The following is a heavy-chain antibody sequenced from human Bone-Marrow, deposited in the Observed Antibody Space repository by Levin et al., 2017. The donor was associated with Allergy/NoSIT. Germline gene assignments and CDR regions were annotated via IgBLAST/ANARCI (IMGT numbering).Heavy chain of an antibody. J-gene: IGHJ4*02. V-gene: IGHV6-1*01. CDR2: TYYRSKWYN. CDR1: GDSVSSNSAA. Sequence: SETLSLTCAISGDSVSSNSAAWNWIRQSPSRGLEWLGRTYYRSKWYNDYAVSVKSRITINPDTSKNQFSLQLNSVTPEDTAVYYCARDPDFPYSIAARLDYWGQGTLVTVSS. CDR3: ARDPDFPYSIAARLDY. D-gene: IGHD6-6*01.